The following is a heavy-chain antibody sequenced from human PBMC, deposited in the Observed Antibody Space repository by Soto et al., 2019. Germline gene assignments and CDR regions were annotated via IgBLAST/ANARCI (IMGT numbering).Heavy chain of an antibody. CDR3: ARDIGGYYYDSSGPLNAFDI. D-gene: IGHD3-22*01. J-gene: IGHJ3*02. V-gene: IGHV4-59*01. Sequence: SETLSLTCTVSGGSISSYYWSWIRQPPGKGLEWIGYIYYSGSTNYNPSLKGRVTISVDTSKNQFSLKLSSVTAADAAVYYCARDIGGYYYDSSGPLNAFDIWGQGTMVTVSS. CDR2: IYYSGST. CDR1: GGSISSYY.